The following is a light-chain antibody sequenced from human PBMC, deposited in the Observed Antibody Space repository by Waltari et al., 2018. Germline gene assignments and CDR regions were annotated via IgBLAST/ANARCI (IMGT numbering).Light chain of an antibody. CDR2: KDS. CDR1: ALSPQY. CDR3: QSADSSGSVV. Sequence: SFELTQPPSLSVSPGQTARITCPGDALSPQYPHWHQQRPGLAPVLVIYKDSARPSGIPERFSGSSSGTTVTLTISGVQAEDEADYYCQSADSSGSVVFGGGTKLTVL. V-gene: IGLV3-25*03. J-gene: IGLJ2*01.